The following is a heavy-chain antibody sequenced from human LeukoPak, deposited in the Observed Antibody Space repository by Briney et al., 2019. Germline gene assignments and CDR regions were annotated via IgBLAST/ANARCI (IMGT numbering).Heavy chain of an antibody. Sequence: GASVKVSCKASGYTFTGYYMHWVRQAPGQGLEWMGIINPSGGSTSYAHKFQGRVTMTRDTSTSTVYMELSSLRSEDTAVYYCARDLELAVDDSSGLGGYWGQGTLVTVSS. CDR2: INPSGGST. J-gene: IGHJ4*02. CDR3: ARDLELAVDDSSGLGGY. CDR1: GYTFTGYY. V-gene: IGHV1-46*01. D-gene: IGHD3-22*01.